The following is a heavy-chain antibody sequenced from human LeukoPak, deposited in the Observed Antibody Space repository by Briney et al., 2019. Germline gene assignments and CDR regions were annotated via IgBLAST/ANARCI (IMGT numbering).Heavy chain of an antibody. Sequence: SETLSLTCSVSGDAISGYYWSWIRQSPGQGLEWIGYVYYSGSTNYNPSLKSRAAISIDTSRNQFSLNLTSVTAADTAVYYCASGWLRYYYFDTWGQGTLVTVSS. CDR1: GDAISGYY. CDR3: ASGWLRYYYFDT. V-gene: IGHV4-59*01. CDR2: VYYSGST. J-gene: IGHJ4*02. D-gene: IGHD2-21*01.